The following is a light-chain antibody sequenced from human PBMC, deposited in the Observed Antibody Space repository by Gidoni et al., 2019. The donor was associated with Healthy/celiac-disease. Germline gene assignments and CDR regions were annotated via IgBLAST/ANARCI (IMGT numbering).Light chain of an antibody. J-gene: IGKJ4*01. CDR1: QSVSSY. CDR3: QQRSNWPAT. Sequence: EIVLTQSPATLSLSPGERATLACRASQSVSSYLAWYQQNPGQAPRLLLYVASNRATGIPARFSGSGSGTDFTLTISSLEPEDFAVYYCQQRSNWPATFGGGTKVEIK. CDR2: VAS. V-gene: IGKV3-11*01.